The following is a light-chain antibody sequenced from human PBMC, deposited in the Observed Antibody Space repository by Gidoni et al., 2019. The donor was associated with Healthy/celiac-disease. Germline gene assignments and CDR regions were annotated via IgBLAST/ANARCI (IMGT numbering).Light chain of an antibody. V-gene: IGKV1-9*01. J-gene: IGKJ1*01. CDR3: QQLNSYPWT. CDR1: QGISSY. CDR2: AAS. Sequence: DIQLTQSPYFLSASVGDSVTITCRASQGISSYLAWYQHKPGKAPKLLIYAASPLQSGVPSSFSGSGSGTEFTLTISSLQPEDFATYYCQQLNSYPWTFGQGTKVEIK.